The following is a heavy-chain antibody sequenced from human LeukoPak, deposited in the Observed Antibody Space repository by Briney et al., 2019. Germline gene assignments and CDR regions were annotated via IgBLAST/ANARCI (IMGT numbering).Heavy chain of an antibody. J-gene: IGHJ4*02. CDR1: GFSFSSTS. Sequence: GGSLRLSCAASGFSFSSTSMHWVRQAPGKGLEWVAVISSTGNIKNFADSVKGRFTISRDNSKNTLYLQMNSLRAEDTAVYYCARRAGIYSHPYDYWGQGTLVTVSS. CDR3: ARRAGIYSHPYDY. V-gene: IGHV3-30*14. CDR2: ISSTGNIK. D-gene: IGHD1-14*01.